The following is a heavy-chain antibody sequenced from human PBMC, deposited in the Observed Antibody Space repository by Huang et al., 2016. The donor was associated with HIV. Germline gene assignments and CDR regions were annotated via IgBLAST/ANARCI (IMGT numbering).Heavy chain of an antibody. CDR1: GYTFSSHA. V-gene: IGHV1-3*01. CDR3: ARDPLDIRRHFDF. D-gene: IGHD3-3*01. J-gene: IGHJ4*02. CDR2: INGGKGDT. Sequence: QVQLVQSGAEVKKPGTSVKVSCKTSGYTFSSHALHWLRQAPGQRPEWMGWINGGKGDTKYSQKLQGRVTITSDTSANIGYMELNSLLSEDTAVYYCARDPLDIRRHFDFWGQGSLVTVSS.